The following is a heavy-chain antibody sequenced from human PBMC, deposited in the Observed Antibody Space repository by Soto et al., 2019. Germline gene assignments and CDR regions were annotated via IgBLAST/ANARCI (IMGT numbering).Heavy chain of an antibody. Sequence: QMPLVQSGPEVKKPGTSVKVSCKASEFTFTSSAVQWVRQARGQRLEWIGWIVVGSGNTNYAQKFQERVTITRDMSTSTAYMELSSLRSEDTAVYYCAADWGRYCSGGSCSAKYAFDIWGQGTMVTVSS. CDR2: IVVGSGNT. D-gene: IGHD2-15*01. CDR1: EFTFTSSA. J-gene: IGHJ3*02. V-gene: IGHV1-58*01. CDR3: AADWGRYCSGGSCSAKYAFDI.